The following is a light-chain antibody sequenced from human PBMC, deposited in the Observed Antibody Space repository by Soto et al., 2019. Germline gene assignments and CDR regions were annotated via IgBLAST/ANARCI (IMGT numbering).Light chain of an antibody. Sequence: DIQMTQSPSTLSASVGDRVTMTCRASQSISNWLAWYQQKPGKAPKLLIYKASSLKSGVPSRFSGSGSGTEFTLTISSLQPDDFATYYCQQYHTYSTFGQGTKVEIK. J-gene: IGKJ1*01. CDR2: KAS. CDR1: QSISNW. CDR3: QQYHTYST. V-gene: IGKV1-5*03.